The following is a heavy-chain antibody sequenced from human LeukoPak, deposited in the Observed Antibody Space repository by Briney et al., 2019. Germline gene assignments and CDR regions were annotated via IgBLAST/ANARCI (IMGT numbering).Heavy chain of an antibody. V-gene: IGHV3-7*01. J-gene: IGHJ4*02. CDR1: GFIFSSSW. D-gene: IGHD2-8*02. Sequence: GGSLRLSCAASGFIFSSSWMTWVRQAPGLGLEWVANIRQDGNEIFYVDSVKGRFTITRDNAKNSLYLQMNSLRAEDTAVYYCARDRTGVFDYWGQGTLVTVSS. CDR3: ARDRTGVFDY. CDR2: IRQDGNEI.